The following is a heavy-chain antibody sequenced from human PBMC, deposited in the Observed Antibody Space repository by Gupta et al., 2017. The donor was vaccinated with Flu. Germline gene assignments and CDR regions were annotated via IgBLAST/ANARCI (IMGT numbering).Heavy chain of an antibody. J-gene: IGHJ4*02. CDR2: ISSGSSYI. CDR3: ARDQFRGIVMVAATL. V-gene: IGHV3-21*01. CDR1: GFAFGTYT. D-gene: IGHD2-15*01. Sequence: EVQLVESGGGLVKPGGSLRLSCAASGFAFGTYTIHWVRQAPGKGLEWVSSISSGSSYIDYADAVKGRFTVSRDNGKSSLYLQLNSLRAEDTAVYYCARDQFRGIVMVAATLGGQGTLVTVSS.